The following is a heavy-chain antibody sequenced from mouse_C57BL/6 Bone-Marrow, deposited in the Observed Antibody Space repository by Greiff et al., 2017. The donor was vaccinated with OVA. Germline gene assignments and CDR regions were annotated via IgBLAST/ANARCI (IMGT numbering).Heavy chain of an antibody. D-gene: IGHD1-1*01. CDR2: IDPSDSYT. CDR3: AREGLLRAWFAY. V-gene: IGHV1-50*01. Sequence: VKLQQPGAELVKPGASVKLSCKASGYTFTSYWMQWVKQRPGQGLEWIGEIDPSDSYTNYNQKFKGKATLTVDTSSSTAYMQLSSLTSEDSAVYYCAREGLLRAWFAYWGQGTLVTVSA. CDR1: GYTFTSYW. J-gene: IGHJ3*01.